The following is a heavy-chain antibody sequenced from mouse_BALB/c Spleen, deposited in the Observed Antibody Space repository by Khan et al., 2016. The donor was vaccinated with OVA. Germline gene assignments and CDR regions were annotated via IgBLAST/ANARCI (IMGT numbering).Heavy chain of an antibody. CDR1: GYTFTNYG. CDR3: TKPPHFSYVLVY. CDR2: ISTYTGEP. J-gene: IGHJ4*01. Sequence: QIQLVQSGPELKKPGETVKISCKASGYTFTNYGMNWVKQAPGKALKWMGWISTYTGEPTYADDFKGRFAFSLATSASTAYLQINNLKNEETATYFCTKPPHFSYVLVYWGQGTSVTVSS. V-gene: IGHV9-3-1*01.